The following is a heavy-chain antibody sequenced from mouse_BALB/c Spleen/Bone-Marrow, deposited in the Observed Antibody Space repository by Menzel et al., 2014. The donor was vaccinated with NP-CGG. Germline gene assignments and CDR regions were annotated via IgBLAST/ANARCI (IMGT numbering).Heavy chain of an antibody. D-gene: IGHD1-1*01. CDR1: GFTFXSYG. Sequence: DVKLVESGGGLVQPGGSLKLSCAASGFTFXSYGMSWVRQTPDKRLELVATINSNGGSTYYPDSVKGRFTISRDNARNTLYLQMSSLESEDTAMYYCARDYYGSSYAMDYWGQGTSVTVSS. CDR2: INSNGGST. J-gene: IGHJ4*01. V-gene: IGHV5-6-3*01. CDR3: ARDYYGSSYAMDY.